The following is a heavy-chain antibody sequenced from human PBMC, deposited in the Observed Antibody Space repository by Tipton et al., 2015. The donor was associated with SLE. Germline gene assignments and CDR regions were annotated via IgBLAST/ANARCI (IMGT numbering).Heavy chain of an antibody. CDR2: IGHSGGT. CDR1: GGSFSSYY. J-gene: IGHJ2*01. Sequence: TLSLTCTVYGGSFSSYYWIWIRQPPGKGLEWIGEIGHSGGTKYNPSLQSRVSISVDTSKNQFSLNLSSVTAADSSVYYCARAQEDYYLDLWGRGTLVTVSS. V-gene: IGHV4-34*01. D-gene: IGHD4-11*01. CDR3: ARAQEDYYLDL.